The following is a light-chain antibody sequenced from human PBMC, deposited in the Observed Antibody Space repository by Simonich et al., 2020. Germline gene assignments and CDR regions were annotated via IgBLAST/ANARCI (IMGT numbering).Light chain of an antibody. CDR3: AAWDDSLSAWV. J-gene: IGLJ3*02. Sequence: QSVLTQPPSASGTPGQRVTISCSGSSSNIGSNYVYWYQQLPGTAPKLLIYRNNQRPSGGPDRFSGSKSGTSASLAISGVRSEDEADYYCAAWDDSLSAWVFGGGTKLTVL. CDR2: RNN. CDR1: SSNIGSNY. V-gene: IGLV1-47*01.